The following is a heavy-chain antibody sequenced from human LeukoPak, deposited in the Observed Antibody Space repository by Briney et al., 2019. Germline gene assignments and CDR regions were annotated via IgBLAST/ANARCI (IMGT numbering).Heavy chain of an antibody. CDR1: GYTFTNYV. CDR2: ISAYNGNT. V-gene: IGHV1-18*01. D-gene: IGHD1-7*01. CDR3: ARYNWNYWFDP. J-gene: IGHJ5*02. Sequence: ASVKVSCKASGYTFTNYVISWVRQAPGQGLEWMGWISAYNGNTNYAQKLQGRVTMTTDTSTSTAYMELRSLRSDDTAVYYCARYNWNYWFDPWGQGTLVTVSS.